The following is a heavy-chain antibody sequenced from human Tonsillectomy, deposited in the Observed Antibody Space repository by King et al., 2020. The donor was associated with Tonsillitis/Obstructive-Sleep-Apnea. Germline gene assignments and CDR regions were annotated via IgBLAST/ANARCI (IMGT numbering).Heavy chain of an antibody. CDR2: ISAYNGNT. CDR3: AREAAPTSLSYRHFDY. CDR1: GYTFTNYG. Sequence: QLVQSGTEVKKPGASVKVSCKASGYTFTNYGVSWVRQAPGQGLEWMGWISAYNGNTNYAQKLQGRVTMTTDTSTSTAYMELRSLRSDDTAVYYWAREAAPTSLSYRHFDYWGQGTLVTVSS. V-gene: IGHV1-18*01. D-gene: IGHD1-26*01. J-gene: IGHJ4*02.